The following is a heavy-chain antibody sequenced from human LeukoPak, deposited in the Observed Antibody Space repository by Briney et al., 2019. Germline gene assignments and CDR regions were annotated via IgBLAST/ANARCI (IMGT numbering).Heavy chain of an antibody. Sequence: PGGSLRLSCVTSGFTFNSYGMHWVRQAPGKGLEWVAVISYDGSNKYYADSVKGRFTISRDNSKNTLYLQMNSRRAEDTAVYYCATGELYRGAFDIWGQGTMVTVSS. J-gene: IGHJ3*02. CDR2: ISYDGSNK. D-gene: IGHD3-10*01. CDR3: ATGELYRGAFDI. CDR1: GFTFNSYG. V-gene: IGHV3-30*03.